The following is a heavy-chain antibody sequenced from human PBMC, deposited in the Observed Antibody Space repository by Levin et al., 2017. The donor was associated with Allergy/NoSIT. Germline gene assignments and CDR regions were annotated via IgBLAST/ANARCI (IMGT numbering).Heavy chain of an antibody. CDR2: INHSGST. J-gene: IGHJ4*02. CDR1: GGSFSGYY. D-gene: IGHD3-10*01. CDR3: ARGRRYYYGSGSYYKIPPFFDY. V-gene: IGHV4-34*01. Sequence: SETLSLTCAVYGGSFSGYYWSWIRQPPGKGLEWIGEINHSGSTNYNPSLKSRVTISVDTSKNQFSLKLSSVTAADTAVYYCARGRRYYYGSGSYYKIPPFFDYWGQGTLVTVSS.